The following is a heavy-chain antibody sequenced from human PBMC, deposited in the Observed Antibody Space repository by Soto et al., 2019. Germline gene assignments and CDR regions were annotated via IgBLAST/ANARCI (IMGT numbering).Heavy chain of an antibody. CDR3: ARQFSVYGDYGRYFDF. CDR2: ISSSSSYI. J-gene: IGHJ4*02. V-gene: IGHV3-21*01. Sequence: PGGSLRLSCAASGFTFSSYSMNWVRQAPGKGLEWVSSISSSSSYIYYADSVKGRFTISRDNAKNSLYLQMNSLRAEDTAVYYCARQFSVYGDYGRYFDFWGQGTLVTVSS. D-gene: IGHD4-17*01. CDR1: GFTFSSYS.